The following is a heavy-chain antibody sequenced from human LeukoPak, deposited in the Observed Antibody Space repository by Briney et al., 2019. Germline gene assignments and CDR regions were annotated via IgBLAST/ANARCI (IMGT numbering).Heavy chain of an antibody. CDR3: AKDLQQLEAFDS. V-gene: IGHV3-21*01. J-gene: IGHJ4*02. D-gene: IGHD1-1*01. CDR1: GFSFSSYS. Sequence: GSLRLSCAASGFSFSSYSMNWVRQAPGKGLEWLSSIRKDSSELFYADSVRGRFTISRDNAKNSLYLQMNSLRVEDTAVYYCAKDLQQLEAFDSWGQGTLVTVSS. CDR2: IRKDSSEL.